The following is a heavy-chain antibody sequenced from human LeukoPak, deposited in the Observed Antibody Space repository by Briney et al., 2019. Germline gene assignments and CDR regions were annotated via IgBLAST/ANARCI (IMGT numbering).Heavy chain of an antibody. CDR3: ARGVMITFGGVIPLDF. V-gene: IGHV1-2*06. CDR1: GYTFTGYY. D-gene: IGHD3-16*02. CDR2: INPNSGGT. J-gene: IGHJ4*02. Sequence: GASVKVSCKASGYTFTGYYMHWVRQAPGQRLEWMGRINPNSGGTNYAQKFQGRVTMTRDTSISTAYMELSRLRSDDTAVYYCARGVMITFGGVIPLDFWGQGTLVTVSS.